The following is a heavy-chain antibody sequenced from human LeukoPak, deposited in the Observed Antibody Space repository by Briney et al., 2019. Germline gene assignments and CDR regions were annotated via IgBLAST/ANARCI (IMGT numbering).Heavy chain of an antibody. V-gene: IGHV3-23*01. Sequence: GGSLRLSCAASTFSLSGYAMIWVPQAPGKGLEWGATVDGGASRTYYADSVRGRFTISRDTSDNTLYLQMNNLRAADTAVYYCAKSREYFDVLSAFDSWGQGALVTVSS. J-gene: IGHJ4*02. CDR2: VDGGASRT. D-gene: IGHD3-3*01. CDR3: AKSREYFDVLSAFDS. CDR1: TFSLSGYA.